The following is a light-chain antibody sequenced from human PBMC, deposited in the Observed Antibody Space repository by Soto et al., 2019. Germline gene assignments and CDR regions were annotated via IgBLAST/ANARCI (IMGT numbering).Light chain of an antibody. CDR2: TSN. CDR3: ATWDDSLHGYA. Sequence: SVLTQPPSASGTPGQRVTISCSGSNSNIGSNKVNWYQQLPGTAPKLLIYTSNQRPSGVPDRFSGSKSGTSASLAISGLQSEDEADYYCATWDDSLHGYAFGTGTKVTVL. J-gene: IGLJ1*01. CDR1: NSNIGSNK. V-gene: IGLV1-44*01.